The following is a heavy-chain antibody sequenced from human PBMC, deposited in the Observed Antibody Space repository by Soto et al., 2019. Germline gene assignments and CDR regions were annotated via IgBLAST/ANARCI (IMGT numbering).Heavy chain of an antibody. CDR2: IKSKADGGTT. V-gene: IGHV3-15*07. J-gene: IGHJ4*01. CDR1: GFSFSDAW. D-gene: IGHD3-9*01. CDR3: PTDSLFTGFLVRFDY. Sequence: PGGSLRLSCAASGFSFSDAWINWVRQAPGKGLEWVGRIKSKADGGTTDFAAPMKGRFAVSRDDSKNLAYLQIYSLKTEDTAVFYCPTDSLFTGFLVRFDYWGNGPLVTFPS.